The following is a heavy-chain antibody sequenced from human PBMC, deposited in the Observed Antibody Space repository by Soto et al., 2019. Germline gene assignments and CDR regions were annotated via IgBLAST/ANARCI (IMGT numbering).Heavy chain of an antibody. CDR1: GYTFTNFG. Sequence: QVQLVQSGAEVKKPGASVKVSCKASGYTFTNFGISWVRQAPGQGLEWMGWISAYNVNTNYAQNFQCRVTITTDTSTSTAYIDLRCLRSDDTAVYYCARGGTPIYYWCQGTLVTVSS. CDR3: ARGGTPIYY. CDR2: ISAYNVNT. V-gene: IGHV1-18*01. J-gene: IGHJ4*02. D-gene: IGHD3-16*01.